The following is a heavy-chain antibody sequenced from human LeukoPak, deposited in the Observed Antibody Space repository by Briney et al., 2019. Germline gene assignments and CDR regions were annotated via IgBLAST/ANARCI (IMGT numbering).Heavy chain of an antibody. Sequence: SETLSLTCTVSGGSISSYYWSWIRQPPGKGLEWIGYIYYSGSTNYNPSLKSRVTISIDTPKNQFSLKLNSVTAADTAVYYCARHRNSGYLSYGLDVWGQGTTVTVSS. CDR2: IYYSGST. V-gene: IGHV4-59*08. D-gene: IGHD5-12*01. CDR1: GGSISSYY. CDR3: ARHRNSGYLSYGLDV. J-gene: IGHJ6*02.